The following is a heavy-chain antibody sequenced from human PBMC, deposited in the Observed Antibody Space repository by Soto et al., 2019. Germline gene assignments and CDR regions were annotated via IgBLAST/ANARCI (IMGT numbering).Heavy chain of an antibody. CDR2: IYYSGST. Sequence: QVQLQESGPGLVKPSETLSLTCTVSGGSISSYYWSWIRQPPGKGLEWIGYIYYSGSTNYNPSLKSRVTISVDTSKSQSSLKLSSVTAADTAVYYCARSGARYYYYMDVWGKGTTVTVSS. CDR1: GGSISSYY. J-gene: IGHJ6*03. V-gene: IGHV4-59*01. CDR3: ARSGARYYYYMDV. D-gene: IGHD3-10*01.